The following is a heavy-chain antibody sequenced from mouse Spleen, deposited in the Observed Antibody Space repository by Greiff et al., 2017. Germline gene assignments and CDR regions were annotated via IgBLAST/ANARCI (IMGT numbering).Heavy chain of an antibody. D-gene: IGHD1-1*01. Sequence: EVKLEESGGGLVQPGGSLKLSCAASGFTFSDYYMYWVRQTPEKRLEWVAYISNGGGSTYYPDTVKGRFTISRDNAKNTLYLQMSRQKSEDTAMYYCARYGSSYGWFAYWGQGTLVTVSA. CDR3: ARYGSSYGWFAY. CDR1: GFTFSDYY. V-gene: IGHV5-12*01. J-gene: IGHJ3*01. CDR2: ISNGGGST.